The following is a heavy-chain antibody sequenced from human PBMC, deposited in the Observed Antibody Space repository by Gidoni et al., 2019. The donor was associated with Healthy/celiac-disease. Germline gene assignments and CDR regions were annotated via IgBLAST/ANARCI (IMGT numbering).Heavy chain of an antibody. D-gene: IGHD6-13*01. CDR3: AILIAAAVTGWFDP. V-gene: IGHV4-30-4*01. J-gene: IGHJ5*02. Sequence: QVQLQESGPGLVKPAQTLSLTCTLSGGSSRSGDYYWSWIRQPPGKGLEWIGYIYYSGRTYYNPSLKSRFTISVDTSKNQFSLKLSSVTAAVTAVYYCAILIAAAVTGWFDPWGQGTLVTVSS. CDR2: IYYSGRT. CDR1: GGSSRSGDYY.